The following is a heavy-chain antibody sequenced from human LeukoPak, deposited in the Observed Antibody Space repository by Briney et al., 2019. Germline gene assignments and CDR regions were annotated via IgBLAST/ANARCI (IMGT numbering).Heavy chain of an antibody. CDR2: ISYDGSNK. CDR1: GFTFSSYA. Sequence: GGSLRLSCAASGFTFSSYAMHWVRQAPGKGLEWVAVISYDGSNKYYADSVKGRFTISRDNANDSLYLQMNSLRAEDTAVYYCARGYSSGFYQVAEYFQQWGQGTLVTVSS. D-gene: IGHD6-19*01. CDR3: ARGYSSGFYQVAEYFQQ. J-gene: IGHJ1*01. V-gene: IGHV3-30*04.